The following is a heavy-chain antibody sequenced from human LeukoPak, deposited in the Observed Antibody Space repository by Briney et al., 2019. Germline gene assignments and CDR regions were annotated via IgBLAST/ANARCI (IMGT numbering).Heavy chain of an antibody. Sequence: SETLSLTCTVSGDSISGFYWSWIRQPAGKGLEWIGRIYTSGSTNYNPSLKSRVTMSVDTSKNQFSLKLSSVTAADTAVYYCARDKYYYGSGSYLFDYWGQGTLVTVSS. CDR3: ARDKYYYGSGSYLFDY. V-gene: IGHV4-4*07. CDR1: GDSISGFY. D-gene: IGHD3-10*01. J-gene: IGHJ4*02. CDR2: IYTSGST.